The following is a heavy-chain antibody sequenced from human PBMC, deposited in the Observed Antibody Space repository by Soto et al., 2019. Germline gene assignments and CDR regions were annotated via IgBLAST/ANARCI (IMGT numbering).Heavy chain of an antibody. CDR2: IYYSGST. V-gene: IGHV4-59*08. D-gene: IGHD2-21*02. Sequence: ETLSLTCTVSGGSISSYYWSWIRQPPGKGLEWIGYIYYSGSTNYNPSLKSRVTVSVDTSKNQFSLKLSSVTAADTAVYYCARHPSDFWFDPWGQGTLVTVSS. CDR1: GGSISSYY. J-gene: IGHJ5*02. CDR3: ARHPSDFWFDP.